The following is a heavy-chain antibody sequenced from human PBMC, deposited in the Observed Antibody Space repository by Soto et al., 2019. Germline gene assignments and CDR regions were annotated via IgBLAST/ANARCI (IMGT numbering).Heavy chain of an antibody. V-gene: IGHV3-23*01. Sequence: EVQVLESGGGLVQPGGSLRLSCAASGFTFSRYGMNWVRQAPGKGLEWGSGVRSDGDTTYNADSVKGRFTVSRDNFRNTVDLQMNNLRVEDTAVYYWAKGKGVGATPDGANCWGQGTLVTVSP. CDR1: GFTFSRYG. CDR3: AKGKGVGATPDGANC. D-gene: IGHD1-26*01. CDR2: VRSDGDTT. J-gene: IGHJ4*02.